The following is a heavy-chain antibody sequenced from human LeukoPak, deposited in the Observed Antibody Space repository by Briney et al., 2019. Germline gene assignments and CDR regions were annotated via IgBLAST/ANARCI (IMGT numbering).Heavy chain of an antibody. D-gene: IGHD4-23*01. CDR3: ARDDGIGGPFDY. J-gene: IGHJ4*02. Sequence: GGSLRLSCAASGFTVSSNYMNWVRQAPGKGLEWVSVIYSGGSTNYADSVKGRSTISRDNSKNTLYLQMNSLRAEDTAVYYCARDDGIGGPFDYWGQGTLVTVSS. CDR2: IYSGGST. CDR1: GFTVSSNY. V-gene: IGHV3-53*01.